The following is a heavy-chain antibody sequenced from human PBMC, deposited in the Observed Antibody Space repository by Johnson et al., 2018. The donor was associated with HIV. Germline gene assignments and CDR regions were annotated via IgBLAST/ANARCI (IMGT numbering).Heavy chain of an antibody. CDR1: GFTFSDHW. CDR3: VRETRDDAFDI. V-gene: IGHV3-74*01. CDR2: IKSDGRST. Sequence: VQLVESGGGLVQPGGSLKLSCAASGFTFSDHWMYWVRQAPGKGLVWVSRIKSDGRSTYYADSLKGRCTISRDNSKNTLYLQMNRLRADDTAVYYCVRETRDDAFDIWGQGTMVTVSS. J-gene: IGHJ3*02. D-gene: IGHD4-11*01.